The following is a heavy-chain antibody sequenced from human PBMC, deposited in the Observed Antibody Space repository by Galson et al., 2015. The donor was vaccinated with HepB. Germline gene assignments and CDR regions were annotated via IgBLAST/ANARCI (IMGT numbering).Heavy chain of an antibody. Sequence: SLRLSCAASGFTFSSYWMHWVRQTPGKGLVWVSRLKTDGTTTSYADSVKGRFTISRDNAKNTLYLQVNSLRAEDTAVYYCARGAGSGFDYWGQGTLVAVSS. CDR3: ARGAGSGFDY. V-gene: IGHV3-74*01. J-gene: IGHJ4*02. D-gene: IGHD6-19*01. CDR1: GFTFSSYW. CDR2: LKTDGTTT.